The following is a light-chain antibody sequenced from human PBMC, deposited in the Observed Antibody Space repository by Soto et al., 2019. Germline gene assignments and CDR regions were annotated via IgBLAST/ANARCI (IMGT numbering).Light chain of an antibody. Sequence: DIQMTQSPCTLSXXXXXXXXXXXRASQTISSWLAWYQQKPGKAPKLLIYKASTLKSGVPSRFSGSGSGTEFTLTISSLQPDDFALYYCQQRNTWPPITFGQGTRLETK. CDR3: QQRNTWPPIT. V-gene: IGKV1-5*03. CDR1: QTISSW. CDR2: KAS. J-gene: IGKJ5*01.